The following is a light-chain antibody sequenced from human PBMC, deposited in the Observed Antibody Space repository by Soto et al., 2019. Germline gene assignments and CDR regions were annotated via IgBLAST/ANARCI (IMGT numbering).Light chain of an antibody. CDR3: QQYGSSPGT. Sequence: EIVLTQSPATLSLSPGERATLSCRASQSVSSSYLAWFQQKPGQAPRLLIFGASIRDTGLPDRFSGGGSGTDFTLTISRLEPEDSAVYYCQQYGSSPGTFGPGTKVDI. V-gene: IGKV3-20*01. CDR2: GAS. CDR1: QSVSSSY. J-gene: IGKJ1*01.